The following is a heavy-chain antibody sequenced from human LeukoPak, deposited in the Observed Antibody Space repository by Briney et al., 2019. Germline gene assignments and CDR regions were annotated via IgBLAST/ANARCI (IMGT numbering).Heavy chain of an antibody. CDR1: GLTFISYE. Sequence: GGSLKFSCAASGLTFISYEMNWVRKAPGKGLEWVANIKQDGSEKYYVDSVKGRFTISRDNAKNSLYLQMNSLRAEDTAVYYCARRGILWGGQGTLVTVSS. J-gene: IGHJ4*02. V-gene: IGHV3-7*03. CDR3: ARRGILW. CDR2: IKQDGSEK. D-gene: IGHD2/OR15-2a*01.